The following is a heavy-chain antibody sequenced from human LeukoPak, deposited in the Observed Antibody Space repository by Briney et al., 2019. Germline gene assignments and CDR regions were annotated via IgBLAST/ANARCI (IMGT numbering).Heavy chain of an antibody. CDR3: ARGGTNWSLPVPKPPHYSSD. CDR2: ISSDSTYI. V-gene: IGHV3-21*01. D-gene: IGHD1-1*01. Sequence: GGSLRLACAASGSTFSTDNMNWVSQAPGKGLEGVASISSDSTYIYYADSVKGRFTISRDNAKNSLYLQVNSLRAEDTAMYYCARGGTNWSLPVPKPPHYSSDWRQGTLVTVSP. CDR1: GSTFSTDN. J-gene: IGHJ4*02.